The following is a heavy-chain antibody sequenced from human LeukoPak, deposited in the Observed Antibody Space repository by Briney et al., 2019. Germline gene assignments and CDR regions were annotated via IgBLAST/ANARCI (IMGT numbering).Heavy chain of an antibody. J-gene: IGHJ4*02. CDR3: ASLGYCSSTSCLALDY. Sequence: SETLSLTCTVSGGSISSYYWSWIRQPPGKGLEWIGYIYYSGSTNYNPSLKSRVTISVDTSKNRFSLKLSSVTAADTAVYYCASLGYCSSTSCLALDYWGQGTLVTVSS. CDR2: IYYSGST. V-gene: IGHV4-59*01. D-gene: IGHD2-2*01. CDR1: GGSISSYY.